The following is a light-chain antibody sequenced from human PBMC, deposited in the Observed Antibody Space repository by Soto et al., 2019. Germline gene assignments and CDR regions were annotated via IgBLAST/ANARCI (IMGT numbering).Light chain of an antibody. CDR2: DAF. Sequence: EIVLTQSPVTLSLSPGERATLSCRASQSVSTYLAWYQQKPGQAPRLLIYDAFKRATGIPARFSGSGSGTDFTLTISSLEPEDFAVYYFQQRSNWPSTFGGGTKVEIK. CDR1: QSVSTY. V-gene: IGKV3-11*01. J-gene: IGKJ4*01. CDR3: QQRSNWPST.